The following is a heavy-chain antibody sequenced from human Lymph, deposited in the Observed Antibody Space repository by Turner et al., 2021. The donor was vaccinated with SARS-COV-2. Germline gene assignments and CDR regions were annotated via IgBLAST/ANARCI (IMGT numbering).Heavy chain of an antibody. Sequence: VQLVETGGGLTHPGVSLRLSCAATGFTVSSNYMSWVRQAAGKGLEWVSVIYIGGTTYYADSVKGRFTISRDNSKNTLYLQMNSLRAEDTAVYYCARDLGPLAFDIWGQGTMVTVSS. CDR1: GFTVSSNY. J-gene: IGHJ3*02. CDR2: IYIGGTT. V-gene: IGHV3-53*02. CDR3: ARDLGPLAFDI.